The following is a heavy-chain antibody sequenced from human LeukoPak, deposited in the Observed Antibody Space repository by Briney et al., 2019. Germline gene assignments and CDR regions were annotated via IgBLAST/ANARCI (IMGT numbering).Heavy chain of an antibody. V-gene: IGHV4-38-2*02. CDR2: IYHSGST. J-gene: IGHJ3*02. D-gene: IGHD2-21*02. CDR1: GYSISSGYY. CDR3: ARDLSTYCGGDCYSEDAFDI. Sequence: SETLSLTCTVSGYSISSGYYWGWIRQPPGKGLEWIGSIYHSGSTYYNPSLKSRVTISVDTSKNQFSLKLSSVTAADTAVYYCARDLSTYCGGDCYSEDAFDIWGQGTMVTVSS.